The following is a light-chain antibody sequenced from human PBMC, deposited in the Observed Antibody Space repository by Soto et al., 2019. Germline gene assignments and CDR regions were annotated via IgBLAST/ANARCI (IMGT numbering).Light chain of an antibody. V-gene: IGKV3-15*01. CDR1: ETLISF. CDR3: QKYNGLPFA. CDR2: GAS. J-gene: IGKJ2*01. Sequence: EIVLTQSPATLSVSPGERVTLSCRASETLISFLAWYQQKPGQAPRLLIYGASTRATGVPARFSGSGSATEFNFTISSLQTEDFAVYYCQKYNGLPFAFGQGNKLEIK.